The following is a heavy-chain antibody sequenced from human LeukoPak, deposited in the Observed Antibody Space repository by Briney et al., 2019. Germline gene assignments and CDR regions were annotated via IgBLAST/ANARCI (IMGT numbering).Heavy chain of an antibody. J-gene: IGHJ3*02. CDR3: ARRDSPARAFDI. CDR2: IRYDESNK. V-gene: IGHV3-30*02. Sequence: GGSLRLSCAASGFTFNTYGMNWVRQAPGKGLEWVAFIRYDESNKYYADSVKGRFTISRDNSKNTLYLQMNSLRADDTAVYYCARRDSPARAFDIGGQGTMVTVSS. D-gene: IGHD3-22*01. CDR1: GFTFNTYG.